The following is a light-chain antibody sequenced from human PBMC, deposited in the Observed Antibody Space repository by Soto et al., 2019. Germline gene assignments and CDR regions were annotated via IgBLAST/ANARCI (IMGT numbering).Light chain of an antibody. J-gene: IGLJ2*01. CDR2: DNN. CDR3: GTWDSSLSIVV. Sequence: QSVLTQPPSVSAAPGQRVTISCSGSSSNIGNNYVSWYQQLPGTAPKLLIYDNNNRPSGIPDRFSGSNSGTSATLGITGLQTGDEADYYCGTWDSSLSIVVFGGGTQLTVL. V-gene: IGLV1-51*01. CDR1: SSNIGNNY.